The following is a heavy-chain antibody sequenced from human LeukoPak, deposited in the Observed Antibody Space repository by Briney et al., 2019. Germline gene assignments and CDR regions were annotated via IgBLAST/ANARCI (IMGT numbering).Heavy chain of an antibody. D-gene: IGHD6-13*01. Sequence: GGSLRLSCAASGFTFSTYSMNWIRQAPGKGLEWISYISSGSVIQYAESVKGRFTISRDNAKNSPYLQMNSLRAEDTALYYCARSTSSWYPYYYYYYMDVWGKGTTVTVSS. CDR2: ISSGSVI. J-gene: IGHJ6*03. V-gene: IGHV3-48*01. CDR1: GFTFSTYS. CDR3: ARSTSSWYPYYYYYYMDV.